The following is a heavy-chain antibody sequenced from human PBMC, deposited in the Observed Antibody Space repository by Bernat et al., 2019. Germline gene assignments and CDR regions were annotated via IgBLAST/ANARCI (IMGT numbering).Heavy chain of an antibody. J-gene: IGHJ4*02. V-gene: IGHV3-11*05. CDR2: ISSSSSYT. CDR1: GFTFSDYY. CDR3: GRGGGSGSYFGY. Sequence: QVQLVESGGGLVKPGGSQRLSCAASGFTFSDYYMSWIRQAPGKGLEWVAYISSSSSYTNYADSVKGRFTISRDNAKNSLYLQMNSLRAEDTAVYYWGRGGGSGSYFGYWGQGTLVTVSS. D-gene: IGHD1-26*01.